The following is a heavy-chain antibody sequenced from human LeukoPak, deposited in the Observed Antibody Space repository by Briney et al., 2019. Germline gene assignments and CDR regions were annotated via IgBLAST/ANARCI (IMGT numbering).Heavy chain of an antibody. D-gene: IGHD2-21*02. Sequence: GASVKVSCKASGYTFTSYYMHWVRQAPGQGLEWMGIINPSGGSTSYAQKFQGRVTMTRDMSTSTVYMELSSLRSEDTAVYYCARDPDAGGGDSDRGTFGYWGQGTLVTVSS. V-gene: IGHV1-46*01. CDR1: GYTFTSYY. CDR3: ARDPDAGGGDSDRGTFGY. J-gene: IGHJ4*02. CDR2: INPSGGST.